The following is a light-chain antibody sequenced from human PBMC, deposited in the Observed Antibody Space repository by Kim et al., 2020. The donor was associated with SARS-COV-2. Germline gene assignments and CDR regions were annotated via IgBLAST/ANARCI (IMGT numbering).Light chain of an antibody. CDR3: MQVAHWPAALT. CDR1: QRLVHSDGNTY. V-gene: IGKV2-30*02. Sequence: DVVMTQSPLSLPVTLGQPASISCKSSQRLVHSDGNTYLNWFQQRPGQSPRRLIYKVSNRDSGVPDRFSGSGSGTDFTLRISRVEAEDVGVYYFMQVAHWPAALTFGRGTKVDIK. CDR2: KVS. J-gene: IGKJ4*01.